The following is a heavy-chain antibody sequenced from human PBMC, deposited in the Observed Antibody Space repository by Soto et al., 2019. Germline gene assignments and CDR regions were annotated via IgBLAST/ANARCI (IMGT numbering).Heavy chain of an antibody. D-gene: IGHD2-15*01. CDR1: GFTFGDYA. CDR2: IRSKAYGGTT. Sequence: GGSMRLSCTASGFTFGDYAMSWVRQAPGKGLEWVGFIRSKAYGGTTEYAASVKGRFTISRDDSKSIAYLQMNSLKTEDTAVYYCTREDRRYYYYGMDVWGQGTTVTVSS. CDR3: TREDRRYYYYGMDV. J-gene: IGHJ6*02. V-gene: IGHV3-49*04.